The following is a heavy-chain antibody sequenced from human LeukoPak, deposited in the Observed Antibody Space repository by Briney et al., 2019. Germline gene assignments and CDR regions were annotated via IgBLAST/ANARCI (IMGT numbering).Heavy chain of an antibody. CDR3: AGNYGDESRAFDI. V-gene: IGHV1-69*05. J-gene: IGHJ3*02. CDR1: GGTFSSYA. Sequence: SVKVSCKASGGTFSSYAISWVRQAPEQRREWMGKIIPIFGTANYVQTFQGSVTITTDESTSTAYMELSSLRSEDTAVYYCAGNYGDESRAFDIWGQGTMVTVSS. D-gene: IGHD4-17*01. CDR2: IIPIFGTA.